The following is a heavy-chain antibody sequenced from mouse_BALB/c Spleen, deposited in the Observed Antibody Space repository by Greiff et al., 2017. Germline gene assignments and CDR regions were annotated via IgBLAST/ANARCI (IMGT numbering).Heavy chain of an antibody. Sequence: VHVKQSGPELVKPGASVKISCKASGYSFTGYFMNWVKQSHGKSLEWIGRINPYNGDTFYNQKFKGKATLTVDKSSSTAHMELLSLTSEDSAVYYCGRSGGNYVSLAWFAYWGQGTLVTVSA. J-gene: IGHJ3*01. V-gene: IGHV1-37*01. CDR1: GYSFTGYF. CDR3: GRSGGNYVSLAWFAY. D-gene: IGHD2-1*01. CDR2: INPYNGDT.